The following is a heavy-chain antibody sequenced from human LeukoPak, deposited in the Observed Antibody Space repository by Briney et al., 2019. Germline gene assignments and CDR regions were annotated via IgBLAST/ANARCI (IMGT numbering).Heavy chain of an antibody. CDR3: ARFPRRYSGYDP. CDR2: MNPNSGNT. V-gene: IGHV1-8*02. Sequence: ASVKVSCKASGYTFTSYGISWVRQATGQGLEWMGWMNPNSGNTGYAQKFQGRVTMTRNTSISTAYMELSSLRSEDTAVYYCARFPRRYSGYDPWGQGTMVTVSS. CDR1: GYTFTSYG. J-gene: IGHJ3*01. D-gene: IGHD5-12*01.